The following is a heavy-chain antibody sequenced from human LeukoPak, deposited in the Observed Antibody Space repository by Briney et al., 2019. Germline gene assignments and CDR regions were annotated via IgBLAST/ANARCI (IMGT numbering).Heavy chain of an antibody. D-gene: IGHD2-21*02. Sequence: GASVKVSCKASGYTFTGYYMHWVRQAPGQGLEWMGWINPNSGGTNYAQKFQGRVTMTRDTSISTAYMELSRLRSDDTAVYYCAAVPGGDGYYYFDYWGQGTLVTVSS. J-gene: IGHJ4*02. CDR3: AAVPGGDGYYYFDY. V-gene: IGHV1-2*02. CDR1: GYTFTGYY. CDR2: INPNSGGT.